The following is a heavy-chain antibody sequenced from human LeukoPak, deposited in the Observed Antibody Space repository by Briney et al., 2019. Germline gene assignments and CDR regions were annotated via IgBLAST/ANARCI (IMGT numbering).Heavy chain of an antibody. CDR2: VSYDGSNK. D-gene: IGHD6-19*01. Sequence: GGSLRLSCAASGITFRSYGMHWVRQAPGKGLEWVAVVSYDGSNKYYADSVKGRFTISRDNSKNTLYLQMNSLRAEDTAVYYCAKEGGSGLVDYYYMDVWGKGTTVTVSS. J-gene: IGHJ6*03. CDR3: AKEGGSGLVDYYYMDV. CDR1: GITFRSYG. V-gene: IGHV3-30*18.